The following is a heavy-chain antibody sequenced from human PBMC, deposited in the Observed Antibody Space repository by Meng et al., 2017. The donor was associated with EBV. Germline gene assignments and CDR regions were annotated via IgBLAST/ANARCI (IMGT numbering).Heavy chain of an antibody. Sequence: GRMVEAGGGVVQPGRSLRLSCAASGFTFSSYGMHWVRQAPGKGLEWVAVISYDGSNKYYADSVKGRFTISRDNSKNTLYLQMNSLRAEDTAVYYCAKESGVYSGYDYFDYWGQGTLVTVSS. D-gene: IGHD5-12*01. CDR3: AKESGVYSGYDYFDY. V-gene: IGHV3-30*18. CDR1: GFTFSSYG. J-gene: IGHJ4*02. CDR2: ISYDGSNK.